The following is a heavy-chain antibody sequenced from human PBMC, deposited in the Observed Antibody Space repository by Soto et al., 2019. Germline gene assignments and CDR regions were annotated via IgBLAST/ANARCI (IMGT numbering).Heavy chain of an antibody. J-gene: IGHJ4*02. CDR2: LYYGRST. CDR1: GDSISSYY. V-gene: IGHV4-59*01. D-gene: IGHD3-22*01. Sequence: QVQLQESGPGLVKPSETLSLTCAVSGDSISSYYCMWIRQPPGKGLESIGYLYYGRSTNYNPSLKRRVTLSVDTSTNQCSLTLSSMTAADTAVYYCALRSMAVVPEYWGQGTLVTVSS. CDR3: ALRSMAVVPEY.